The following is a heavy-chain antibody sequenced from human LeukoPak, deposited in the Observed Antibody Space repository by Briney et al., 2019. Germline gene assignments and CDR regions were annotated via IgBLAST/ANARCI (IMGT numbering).Heavy chain of an antibody. D-gene: IGHD1-26*01. Sequence: GGSLRLSCAASGFTFSSYAMYWVRQAPGKGLEGVAVISYDGSNEDYADSVKGRFTISRDNSKNTLYLQMNSLRAEDTAVYYCATGSPAFDYWGQGTLVTVSS. CDR1: GFTFSSYA. J-gene: IGHJ4*02. V-gene: IGHV3-30-3*01. CDR3: ATGSPAFDY. CDR2: ISYDGSNE.